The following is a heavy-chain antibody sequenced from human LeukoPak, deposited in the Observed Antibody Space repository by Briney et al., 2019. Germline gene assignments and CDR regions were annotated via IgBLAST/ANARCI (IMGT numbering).Heavy chain of an antibody. D-gene: IGHD3-10*01. CDR1: GYTFTSYG. CDR3: ARNSLLLWFGEIFDY. Sequence: ASVTVSCKASGYTFTSYGISWVRQAPGQGLEWMGWISAYIGNTNYAQKLQGRVTMTTDTSTSTAYMELRSLRSDDTAVYYCARNSLLLWFGEIFDYWGQGTLVTVSS. J-gene: IGHJ4*02. V-gene: IGHV1-18*01. CDR2: ISAYIGNT.